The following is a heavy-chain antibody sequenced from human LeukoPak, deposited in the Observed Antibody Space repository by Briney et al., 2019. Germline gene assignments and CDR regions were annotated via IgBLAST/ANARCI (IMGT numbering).Heavy chain of an antibody. V-gene: IGHV3-23*01. CDR3: AKGAVMRYDSSGYYYDY. CDR1: GFTFSSYA. Sequence: GGSLRLSCAASGFTFSSYAMSWVRQAPGKGLEWVSAISGSGGSTYYADSVKGRFTISRDNSKNTLYLQMNSLRAEDMALYYCAKGAVMRYDSSGYYYDYWGQGTLVTVSS. D-gene: IGHD3-22*01. J-gene: IGHJ4*02. CDR2: ISGSGGST.